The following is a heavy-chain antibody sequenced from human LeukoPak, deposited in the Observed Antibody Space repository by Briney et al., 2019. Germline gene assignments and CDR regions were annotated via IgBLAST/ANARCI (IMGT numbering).Heavy chain of an antibody. CDR1: GFTFSSYG. D-gene: IGHD5-18*01. V-gene: IGHV3-30*03. Sequence: PGGSLRLSCAASGFTFSSYGMHWVRQAPGKGLEWVAVISYDGSNKYYADSVKGRFTISRDNSKNTLYLQMNSLRAEDTAMYYCAREGGYSYGSRGIYYYYYGMDVWGQGTTVTVSS. J-gene: IGHJ6*02. CDR3: AREGGYSYGSRGIYYYYYGMDV. CDR2: ISYDGSNK.